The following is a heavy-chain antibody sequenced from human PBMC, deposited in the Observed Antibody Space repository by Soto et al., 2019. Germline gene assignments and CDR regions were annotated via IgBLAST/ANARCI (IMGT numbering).Heavy chain of an antibody. V-gene: IGHV3-30*03. Sequence: GGSLRLSCVASGFTFSSYDMHWVRQAPGKGLEWVAVISYDGSNKYYADSVKGRFTISRDNSKNTLYLQMNSLRAEDTAVYYCAREAGDYYYYYGMDVWGQGTTVTVSS. CDR3: AREAGDYYYYYGMDV. J-gene: IGHJ6*02. CDR1: GFTFSSYD. CDR2: ISYDGSNK. D-gene: IGHD3-10*01.